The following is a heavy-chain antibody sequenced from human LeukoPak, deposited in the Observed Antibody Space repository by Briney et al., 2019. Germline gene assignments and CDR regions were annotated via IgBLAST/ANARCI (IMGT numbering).Heavy chain of an antibody. D-gene: IGHD3-3*01. V-gene: IGHV4-38-2*01. Sequence: SETLSLTCAVSGYSISSGYYWGWIRQPPGKGLEWIGSIYHSGSTYYNPSLKSRVTISVDTSKNQFSLKLSSVTAADTAVYYCARHAHYDFWSGYFLYYFDYWGRGTLVTVSS. CDR1: GYSISSGYY. CDR2: IYHSGST. J-gene: IGHJ4*02. CDR3: ARHAHYDFWSGYFLYYFDY.